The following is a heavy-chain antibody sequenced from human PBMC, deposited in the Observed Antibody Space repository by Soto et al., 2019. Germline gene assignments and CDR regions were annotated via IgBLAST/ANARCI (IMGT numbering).Heavy chain of an antibody. CDR2: INLDTGVT. CDR1: GYTFSGYS. J-gene: IGHJ3*01. CDR3: ARVANTSGSNAFDL. V-gene: IGHV1-2*06. Sequence: ASVKVSCKASGYTFSGYSMNWVRQAPGQGLEWVGRINLDTGVTSYAQKFQGRVTMTRDTSVNTAHLEVNRLTSDDTAVYYCARVANTSGSNAFDLWGQGTKVTVSS. D-gene: IGHD3-10*01.